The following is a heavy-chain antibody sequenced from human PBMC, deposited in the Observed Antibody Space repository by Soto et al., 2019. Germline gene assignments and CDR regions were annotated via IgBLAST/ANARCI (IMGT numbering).Heavy chain of an antibody. V-gene: IGHV1-46*01. Sequence: QVQLVQSGAEVKKPGASVKLSCMASGYTFSSFYMHWVRQAPGQGLEWMGIINPSGGSTVYAQKFKGRVNMTRDTSTSTVSMELGSLRSEDTAVYYCERDVVLVPSALYGMDVWGQGTTVTVSS. J-gene: IGHJ6*02. D-gene: IGHD2-2*01. CDR2: INPSGGST. CDR1: GYTFSSFY. CDR3: ERDVVLVPSALYGMDV.